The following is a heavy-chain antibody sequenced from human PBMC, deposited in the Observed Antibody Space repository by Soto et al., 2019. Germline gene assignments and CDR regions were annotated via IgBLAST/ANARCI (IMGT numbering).Heavy chain of an antibody. J-gene: IGHJ5*01. CDR1: GYTFTGYY. CDR2: INPKSGDT. CDR3: ESGSPRMGALTTS. V-gene: IGHV1-2*02. Sequence: ASVKGSWKASGYTFTGYYIHWVRQAPGRGLEWMGWINPKSGDTNYAQKFRGRVSMTRDTSIATAYMEVSRLKSDDTAVYYCESGSPRMGALTTSWRHGTMVTVYS. D-gene: IGHD1-26*01.